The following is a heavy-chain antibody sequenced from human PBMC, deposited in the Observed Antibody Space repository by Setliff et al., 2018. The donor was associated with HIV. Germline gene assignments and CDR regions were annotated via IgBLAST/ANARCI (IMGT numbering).Heavy chain of an antibody. J-gene: IGHJ3*01. Sequence: PGGSLRLSCEVSGVTLDTSDIHWVRQAPGMGFEWVSSFTGGFAYYADSVKGRFSISKDNVKNILYLQMNSLRVDDMAMYYCAKDVSVRGSGFKGASDLWGQGTRVTVSS. D-gene: IGHD6-19*01. CDR3: AKDVSVRGSGFKGASDL. V-gene: IGHV3-23*01. CDR2: FTGGFA. CDR1: GVTLDTSD.